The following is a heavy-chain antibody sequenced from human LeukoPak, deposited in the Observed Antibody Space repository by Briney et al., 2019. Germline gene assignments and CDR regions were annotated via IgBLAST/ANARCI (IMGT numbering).Heavy chain of an antibody. CDR3: ARGQLGYSSSWYFDY. D-gene: IGHD6-13*01. J-gene: IGHJ4*02. Sequence: PSETLSLTCAVSGGSISSSNWWNWVRQPPGKGLEWIGEIHHSGRTNYNPPLKSRVTISVDTSKNQFSLKLSSVTAADTAVYYCARGQLGYSSSWYFDYWGQGTLVTVSS. V-gene: IGHV4-4*02. CDR1: GGSISSSNW. CDR2: IHHSGRT.